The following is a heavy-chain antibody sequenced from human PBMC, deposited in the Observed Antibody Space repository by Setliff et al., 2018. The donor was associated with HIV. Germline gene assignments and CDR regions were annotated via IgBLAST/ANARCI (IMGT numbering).Heavy chain of an antibody. D-gene: IGHD5-18*01. CDR1: GGSFSGYY. J-gene: IGHJ4*02. CDR3: ARHLLRGYIYIVFDY. V-gene: IGHV4-34*01. CDR2: VTHSGRT. Sequence: SETLSLTCAVYGGSFSGYYWSWIRQPPGKGLEWIGEVTHSGRTNYNPSLESRVTTSVDTSKNHFSLKLRSVTAADTAVYYCARHLLRGYIYIVFDYWGQGTLVTVSS.